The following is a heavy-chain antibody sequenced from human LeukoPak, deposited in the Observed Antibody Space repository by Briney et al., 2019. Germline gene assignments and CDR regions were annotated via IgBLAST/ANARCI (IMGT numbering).Heavy chain of an antibody. V-gene: IGHV3-7*01. D-gene: IGHD3-10*01. J-gene: IGHJ4*02. CDR3: ARVIYDYFSGSDYNPGAVVDS. CDR2: IKKDGSTK. CDR1: GFSFSTYW. Sequence: GGSLRLPCAASGFSFSTYWMSWYRQAPGKGLEWVANIKKDGSTKYYVDSVKGRFTISRDNAENSLYLQMSSLRAEDTAFYYCARVIYDYFSGSDYNPGAVVDSWGQGTLVTVSS.